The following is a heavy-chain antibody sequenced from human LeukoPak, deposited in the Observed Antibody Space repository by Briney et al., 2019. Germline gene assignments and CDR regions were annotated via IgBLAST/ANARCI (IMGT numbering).Heavy chain of an antibody. CDR2: IYYSGST. CDR3: ARHRVTEIPHEYYYDSSGPNWYFDL. Sequence: PSETLSLTCTVSGGSISSYYWSWIRQPPGKGLEWIGYIYYSGSTNYNPSLKSRVTISVDTSKNQFSLKLSSVTAADTAVYYCARHRVTEIPHEYYYDSSGPNWYFDLWGRGTLVTVSS. CDR1: GGSISSYY. V-gene: IGHV4-59*08. J-gene: IGHJ2*01. D-gene: IGHD3-22*01.